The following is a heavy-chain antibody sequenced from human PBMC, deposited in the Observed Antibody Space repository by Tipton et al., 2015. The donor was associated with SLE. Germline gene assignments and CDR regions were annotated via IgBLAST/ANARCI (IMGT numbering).Heavy chain of an antibody. D-gene: IGHD6-13*01. CDR2: IYYSGST. CDR1: GGSISSGGYY. Sequence: TLSLTCNVSGGSISSGGYYWSWIRQHPGKGLEWIGYIYYSGSTYYNPSLKSRVTISVDTSKNQFSLKLSSVTAADTTVYYCARYQQLVQVFDYWGQGTLVTVSS. V-gene: IGHV4-31*03. CDR3: ARYQQLVQVFDY. J-gene: IGHJ4*02.